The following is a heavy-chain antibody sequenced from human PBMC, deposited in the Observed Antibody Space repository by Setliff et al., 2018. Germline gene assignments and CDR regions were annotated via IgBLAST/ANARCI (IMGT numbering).Heavy chain of an antibody. CDR3: ARLSCSSNSCPFDY. Sequence: SETLSLTCTVSGGSISSNSYYWGWIRQPPGKGLEWIGSVYYSGTAYYNPSLKSRLYMSVDTSKNQFTLKVISVTAADTAVYYCARLSCSSNSCPFDYWVQGTLVTVSS. J-gene: IGHJ4*02. CDR1: GGSISSNSYY. CDR2: VYYSGTA. D-gene: IGHD2-2*01. V-gene: IGHV4-39*06.